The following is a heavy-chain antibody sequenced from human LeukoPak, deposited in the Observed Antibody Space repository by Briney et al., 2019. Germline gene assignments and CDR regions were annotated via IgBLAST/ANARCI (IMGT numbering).Heavy chain of an antibody. V-gene: IGHV1-69*06. D-gene: IGHD2-2*01. CDR3: ARGVLSVGALPAAKYYFDY. J-gene: IGHJ4*02. Sequence: ASVKVSCKASGGTFSSYAISWVRQAPGQGLEWMGGIIPIFGTANYAQKFQGRVTITADKSTSTVYMELSSLRSEDTAVYYCARGVLSVGALPAAKYYFDYWGQGTLVTVSS. CDR2: IIPIFGTA. CDR1: GGTFSSYA.